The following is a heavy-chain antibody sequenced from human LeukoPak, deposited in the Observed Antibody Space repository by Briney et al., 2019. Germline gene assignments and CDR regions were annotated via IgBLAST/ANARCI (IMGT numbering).Heavy chain of an antibody. Sequence: GASVKVSCKASGYTFTSYGISWVRQAPGQGLEWMGWISAYNGNTNYAQKLQGRVTMTTDTSTSTAYMELRSLRSDDTAVYYCARDSFPYDFWSGCFYWGQGTLVTVSS. CDR1: GYTFTSYG. V-gene: IGHV1-18*01. CDR3: ARDSFPYDFWSGCFY. CDR2: ISAYNGNT. D-gene: IGHD3-3*01. J-gene: IGHJ4*02.